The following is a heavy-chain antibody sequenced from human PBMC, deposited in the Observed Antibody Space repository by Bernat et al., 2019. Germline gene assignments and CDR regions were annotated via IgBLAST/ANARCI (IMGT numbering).Heavy chain of an antibody. D-gene: IGHD2-15*01. Sequence: QVQLVESGGGMVQPGRSLRLSCAASGFTFSSYGMHWVRQAPGKGLEWVAVISYDGSNKYYADSVKGRFTISRDNSKNTLYLQMNSLRAEDTAVYYCASYCSGGSCYSSGYFDYWGQGTLVTVSS. V-gene: IGHV3-30*03. CDR3: ASYCSGGSCYSSGYFDY. CDR1: GFTFSSYG. J-gene: IGHJ4*02. CDR2: ISYDGSNK.